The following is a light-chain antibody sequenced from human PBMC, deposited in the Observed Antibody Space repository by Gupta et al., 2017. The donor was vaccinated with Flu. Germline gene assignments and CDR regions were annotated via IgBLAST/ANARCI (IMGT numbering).Light chain of an antibody. CDR3: QYYCRSPPS. CDR1: QTVGNNE. CDR2: GAS. Sequence: EIVLTQSPGTLSLSPGERGTLFCWASQTVGNNELAWYQQKAGQPPRLLIYGASNRATGIPDRFSGSGSGTDFTLTISRLEPEDVAVYYCQYYCRSPPSFGQGTKVGIK. V-gene: IGKV3-20*01. J-gene: IGKJ1*01.